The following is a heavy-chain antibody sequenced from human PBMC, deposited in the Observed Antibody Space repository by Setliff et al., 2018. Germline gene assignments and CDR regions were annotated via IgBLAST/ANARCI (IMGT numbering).Heavy chain of an antibody. V-gene: IGHV1-18*04. CDR2: ISAYNGKT. Sequence: ASVKVSCKASGYVFINFYMYWVRQAPGQGLEWVGWISAYNGKTYSAQRFQGRVTITADESTSTVYMELTSLRPEDTAVYYCARGKLDVVAAGGKYCAMDVWGQGTAVTVSS. CDR1: GYVFINFY. J-gene: IGHJ6*02. D-gene: IGHD6-13*01. CDR3: ARGKLDVVAAGGKYCAMDV.